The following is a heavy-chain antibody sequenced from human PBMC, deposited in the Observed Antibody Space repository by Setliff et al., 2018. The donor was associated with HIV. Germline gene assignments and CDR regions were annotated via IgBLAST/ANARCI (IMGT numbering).Heavy chain of an antibody. Sequence: PGGSLRLSCAASGFTFSSYGMHWVRQAPGKGLEWVAVIWNDGSNKYYADSVKGRFTISRYNSKNTLYLQMNSLRTEDTAVYYCAKEGSNWYPPNYFDYWGQGTLVTSPQ. J-gene: IGHJ4*02. CDR1: GFTFSSYG. V-gene: IGHV3-30*02. CDR3: AKEGSNWYPPNYFDY. CDR2: IWNDGSNK. D-gene: IGHD4-4*01.